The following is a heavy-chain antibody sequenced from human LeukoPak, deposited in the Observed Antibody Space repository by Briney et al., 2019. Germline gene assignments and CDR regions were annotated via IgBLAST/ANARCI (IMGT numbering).Heavy chain of an antibody. J-gene: IGHJ3*02. CDR1: GYTFTSYY. D-gene: IGHD2-2*01. CDR3: ASGIVVVPAAMSGAFDI. V-gene: IGHV1-46*01. Sequence: ASVKVSCKASGYTFTSYYMHWVRQAPGQGLEWMGIINPSGGSTSYAQKLQGRVTMTRDMSTSTVYMELSSLRSEDAAVYYCASGIVVVPAAMSGAFDIWGQGTMVTVSS. CDR2: INPSGGST.